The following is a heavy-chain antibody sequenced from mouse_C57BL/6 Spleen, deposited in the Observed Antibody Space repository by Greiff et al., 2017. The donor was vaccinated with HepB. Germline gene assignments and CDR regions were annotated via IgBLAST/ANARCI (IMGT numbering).Heavy chain of an antibody. V-gene: IGHV14-2*01. CDR1: GFNIKDYY. Sequence: VTLKESGAELVKPGASVKLSCTASGFNIKDYYMHWVKQRTEQGLEWIGRIDPEDGETKYAPKFQGKATITADTSSNTAYLQLSSLTSEDTAVYYCARAYYSNYWYFDVWGTGTTVTVSS. J-gene: IGHJ1*03. CDR2: IDPEDGET. CDR3: ARAYYSNYWYFDV. D-gene: IGHD2-5*01.